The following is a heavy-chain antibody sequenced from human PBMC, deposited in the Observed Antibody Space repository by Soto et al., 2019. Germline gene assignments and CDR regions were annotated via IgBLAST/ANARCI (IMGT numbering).Heavy chain of an antibody. CDR2: ISYDGSNK. Sequence: QVQLVESGGGVVQPGRSLRLSCAASGFTFSSYAMHWVRQAPGKGLEWVAVISYDGSNKYYADSVKGRFTISRDNSKNTLYVQMNSLRAEDTAVYYCARGGAKGVVGGMDVWGQGTTVTVS. CDR3: ARGGAKGVVGGMDV. CDR1: GFTFSSYA. J-gene: IGHJ6*02. D-gene: IGHD1-26*01. V-gene: IGHV3-30-3*01.